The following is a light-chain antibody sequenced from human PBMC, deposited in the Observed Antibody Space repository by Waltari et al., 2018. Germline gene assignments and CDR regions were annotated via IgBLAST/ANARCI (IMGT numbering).Light chain of an antibody. J-gene: IGLJ2*01. CDR2: EVT. V-gene: IGLV2-14*01. Sequence: QSALTQPASVSGSPGQSITTPCTGTSSDLGPYNSVSRYQQPPGKPPKLIIYEVTNRPSGVSTRFSGSKSGNTASLTISGLQAEDEADYYCSSFTTSSILFGGGTKLAVL. CDR3: SSFTTSSIL. CDR1: SSDLGPYNS.